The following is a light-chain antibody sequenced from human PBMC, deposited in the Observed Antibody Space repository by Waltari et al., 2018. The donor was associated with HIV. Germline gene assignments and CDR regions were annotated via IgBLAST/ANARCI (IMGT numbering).Light chain of an antibody. V-gene: IGKV1-5*03. CDR2: KAT. J-gene: IGKJ2*01. CDR1: QNVYGW. CDR3: QQYKSSYS. Sequence: DIQMTQSPSTLAASVGDSVTITCRASQNVYGWLAWYQQKPGKAPKLLSYKATTLQSGVPSRFSASGSEAEFTLTISSLQSDDFATYYCQQYKSSYSFGQGTKLEIK.